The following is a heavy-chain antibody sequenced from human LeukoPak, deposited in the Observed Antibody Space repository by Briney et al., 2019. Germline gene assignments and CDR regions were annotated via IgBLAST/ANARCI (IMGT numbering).Heavy chain of an antibody. J-gene: IGHJ3*01. CDR1: GFIFSNYG. V-gene: IGHV3-30*02. CDR3: AKVLYYYDNSANDGFDL. Sequence: PGGPLRLSCAASGFIFSNYGMHWVRQAPGKGLDWVAFIRYDGNNQYYPDSVKGRFTISRDNSNDTLYLQMNNLRAEDTAVYYCAKVLYYYDNSANDGFDLWGQGTRVTVS. D-gene: IGHD3-22*01. CDR2: IRYDGNNQ.